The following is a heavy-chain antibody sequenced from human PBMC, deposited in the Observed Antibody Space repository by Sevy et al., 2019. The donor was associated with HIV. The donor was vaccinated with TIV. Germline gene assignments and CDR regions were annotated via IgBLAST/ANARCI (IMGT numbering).Heavy chain of an antibody. CDR2: IRSKAYGGTT. CDR3: TRGQYGSVSYYNDYYYYGMDV. V-gene: IGHV3-49*03. J-gene: IGHJ6*02. CDR1: GFTFGDYA. D-gene: IGHD3-10*01. Sequence: GGSLRLSCTASGFTFGDYAMSWFRQAPGKGLEWVGFIRSKAYGGTTEYAASVKGRFTISRDDSKSIAYLQMNSLKTEDTAVYYCTRGQYGSVSYYNDYYYYGMDVWGQGTTVTVSS.